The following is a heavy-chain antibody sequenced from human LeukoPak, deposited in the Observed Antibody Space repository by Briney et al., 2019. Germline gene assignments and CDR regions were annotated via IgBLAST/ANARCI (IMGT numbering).Heavy chain of an antibody. V-gene: IGHV4-59*01. J-gene: IGHJ4*02. CDR2: VSDGGST. Sequence: SETLSLTCSVSGGSITSYYLRWIRQPPGKGLEWIGHVSDGGSTNYSPSLKSRVSISVDTSKNQFSLKLNSVTAVDTAVYFCARASTTFDDWGQGTLVTVSS. CDR3: ARASTTFDD. D-gene: IGHD1-14*01. CDR1: GGSITSYY.